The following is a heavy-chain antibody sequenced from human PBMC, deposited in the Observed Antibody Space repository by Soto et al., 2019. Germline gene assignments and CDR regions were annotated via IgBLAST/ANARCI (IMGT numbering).Heavy chain of an antibody. J-gene: IGHJ3*02. D-gene: IGHD3-10*01. Sequence: QVQLQESGPGLVKPSQTLSLTCTVSGGSISSGGYYWSWIRQHPGKGLEWIGYIYYSGSTYYNPSLKSRVTISVDTSKNQFSLKLSSVTAADTAVYYCARDGSGSSRGFGDPAAFDIWGQGTMVTVSS. CDR2: IYYSGST. V-gene: IGHV4-31*03. CDR1: GGSISSGGYY. CDR3: ARDGSGSSRGFGDPAAFDI.